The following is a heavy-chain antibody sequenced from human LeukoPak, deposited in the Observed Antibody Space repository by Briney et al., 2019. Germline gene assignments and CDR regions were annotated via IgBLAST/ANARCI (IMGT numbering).Heavy chain of an antibody. Sequence: GGSLRLSCAASGFTFSSYWMHWVRQAPGKGLVWVSRINSDGSSTSYADSVKGRFTISRDNAKNTLYLQMNSLRAEDTAVYYCARERYYYGSGSLLDYWGQGTLVPVSS. CDR3: ARERYYYGSGSLLDY. CDR1: GFTFSSYW. J-gene: IGHJ4*02. V-gene: IGHV3-74*01. D-gene: IGHD3-10*01. CDR2: INSDGSST.